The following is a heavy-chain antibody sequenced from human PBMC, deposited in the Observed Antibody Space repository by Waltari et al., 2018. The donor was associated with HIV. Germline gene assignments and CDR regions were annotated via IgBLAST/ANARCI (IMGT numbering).Heavy chain of an antibody. CDR2: SSSRSYI. CDR3: ARGKGRLV. CDR1: GFTFSRYS. Sequence: EVQLVESGGGLVKPVGSLRLSCAASGFTFSRYSMNWVRQAPGKGLEWVGSSSSRSYIYYADSVKGRFTISRDNAKNSLDLQMNSLRAGDTAFYYCARGKGRLVWGQGTLVTVSS. J-gene: IGHJ4*02. V-gene: IGHV3-21*01. D-gene: IGHD5-12*01.